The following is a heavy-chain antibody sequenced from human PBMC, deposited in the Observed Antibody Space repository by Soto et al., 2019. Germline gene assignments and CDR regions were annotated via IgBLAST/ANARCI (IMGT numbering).Heavy chain of an antibody. CDR3: ARDVGDICWPQYYHYGIDV. CDR2: IYHSGST. Sequence: PSETLSLTCAVSGGSISSGGYSWSWIRQPPGKGLEWIGYIYHSGSTYYNPSLKSRVTISVDRSKNQFSLKLSSVTAADTAVYYCARDVGDICWPQYYHYGIDVCAQGSSVPVSS. J-gene: IGHJ6*02. V-gene: IGHV4-30-2*01. CDR1: GGSISSGGYS. D-gene: IGHD2-15*01.